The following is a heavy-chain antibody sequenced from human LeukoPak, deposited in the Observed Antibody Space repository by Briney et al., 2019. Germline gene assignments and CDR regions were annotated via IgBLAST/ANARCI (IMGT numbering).Heavy chain of an antibody. V-gene: IGHV3-74*01. D-gene: IGHD1-26*01. CDR1: GFTFSSYW. CDR3: ARVGIGATRKPYYFDY. CDR2: INSDGSST. Sequence: PGGSLRLSCAASGFTFSSYWMHWVRQAPGKGLVWVSRINSDGSSTSYADSVKGRFTISRDNAKNTLYLQMNSLRAEDTAVYYCARVGIGATRKPYYFDYWGQGSLVTVSS. J-gene: IGHJ4*02.